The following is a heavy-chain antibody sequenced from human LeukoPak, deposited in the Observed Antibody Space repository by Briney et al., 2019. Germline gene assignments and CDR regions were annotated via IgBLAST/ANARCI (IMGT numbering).Heavy chain of an antibody. CDR1: GFTFSDYY. V-gene: IGHV3-11*01. CDR3: AVGYCSSTSCWADAFDI. CDR2: ISSSGSTI. Sequence: PGGSLRLSCAASGFTFSDYYMSWIRQAPGKGLEWVSYISSSGSTIYYADSVKGRFTISRDNAKNPLYLQMNSLRAEDTAVYYCAVGYCSSTSCWADAFDIWGQGTMVTVSS. D-gene: IGHD2-2*01. J-gene: IGHJ3*02.